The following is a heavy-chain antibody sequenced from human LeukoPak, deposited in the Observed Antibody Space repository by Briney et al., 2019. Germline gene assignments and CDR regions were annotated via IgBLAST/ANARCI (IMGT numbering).Heavy chain of an antibody. CDR3: ARASRASGWYIDQC. Sequence: GGSLRLSCAASGFTFSSYNMDWVRQAPGQGLEWVAIIDFTTSYIFYGDSVKDRFTIPRDNAKNLLYLQLGSLRAEDSAVYYCARASRASGWYIDQCWGQGTLVTVSS. J-gene: IGHJ4*02. CDR1: GFTFSSYN. V-gene: IGHV3-21*06. CDR2: IDFTTSYI. D-gene: IGHD6-19*01.